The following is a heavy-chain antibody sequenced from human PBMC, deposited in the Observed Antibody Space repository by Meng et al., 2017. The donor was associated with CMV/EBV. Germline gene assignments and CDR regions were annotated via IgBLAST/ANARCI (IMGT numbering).Heavy chain of an antibody. CDR2: IRSKANSYAT. D-gene: IGHD3-3*01. CDR1: GFTFSGSA. J-gene: IGHJ6*02. Sequence: GSLRLSCAASGFTFSGSAMHWVRQASGKGLEWVGRIRSKANSYATAYAASVKGRFTISRDDSKNTAYLQMNSLKTEDTAVYYCTRPGIFGVVSGYYYGMDVWGQGTTVTVSS. CDR3: TRPGIFGVVSGYYYGMDV. V-gene: IGHV3-73*01.